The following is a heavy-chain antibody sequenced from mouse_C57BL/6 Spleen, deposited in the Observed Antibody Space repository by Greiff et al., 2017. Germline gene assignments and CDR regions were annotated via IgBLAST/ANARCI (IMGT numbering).Heavy chain of an antibody. V-gene: IGHV2-9-1*01. CDR2: IWTGGGT. J-gene: IGHJ1*03. CDR3: SRNRGNYCGAYFEV. CDR1: GFSLTSYA. Sequence: QVQLQQSGPGLVAPSQSLSITCTVSGFSLTSYAISWVRQPPGKGLEWLGVIWTGGGTNYNSALKSRLSISKDNSKSQVFLKMNNLQTDDTARYYCSRNRGNYCGAYFEVWGTGTTVTVSS. D-gene: IGHD1-1*01.